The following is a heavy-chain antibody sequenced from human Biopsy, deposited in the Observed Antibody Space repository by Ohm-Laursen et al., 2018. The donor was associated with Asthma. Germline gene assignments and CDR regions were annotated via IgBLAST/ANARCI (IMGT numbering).Heavy chain of an antibody. Sequence: ASVKVSCKVSGYNFNTSDINWVRQAPGQGLEWMGRIDPNSGGTNYAQKFLGRVTMTRDTSVNTAFMVLSRLRSDDTAVYYCARIKIRIGAGTDRYFDLWGRGTLVTVSS. D-gene: IGHD3-16*01. V-gene: IGHV1-2*06. CDR2: IDPNSGGT. CDR3: ARIKIRIGAGTDRYFDL. J-gene: IGHJ2*01. CDR1: GYNFNTSD.